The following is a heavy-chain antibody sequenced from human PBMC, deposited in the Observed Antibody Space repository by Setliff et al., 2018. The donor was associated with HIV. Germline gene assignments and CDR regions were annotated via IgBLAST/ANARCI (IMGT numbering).Heavy chain of an antibody. Sequence: SETLSLTCTVSGGSISGDYYWSWIRQPPGKGLEWIGEINHSGSTNYNPSLKSRVTISVDTSKNQFSLKLSSVTAADTAVYYCARENDCGGDCYSAGNFDYWGQGTLVTVSS. D-gene: IGHD2-21*02. V-gene: IGHV4-34*01. CDR3: ARENDCGGDCYSAGNFDY. CDR1: GGSISGDYY. J-gene: IGHJ4*02. CDR2: INHSGST.